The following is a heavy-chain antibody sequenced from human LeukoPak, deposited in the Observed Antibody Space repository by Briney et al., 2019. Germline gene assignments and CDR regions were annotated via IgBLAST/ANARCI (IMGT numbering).Heavy chain of an antibody. J-gene: IGHJ2*01. D-gene: IGHD2-15*01. V-gene: IGHV4-59*12. CDR3: ARGVARHWYFDL. CDR1: GDSISSYS. CDR2: IHFRGGT. Sequence: SETLSLTCSVSGDSISSYSWSWIRQPPGKGLEWIGYIHFRGGTTYNPSLKSRVTISVDPSKPQFSLKLSSVTAADTAVYYCARGVARHWYFDLWGRGTLVTVSS.